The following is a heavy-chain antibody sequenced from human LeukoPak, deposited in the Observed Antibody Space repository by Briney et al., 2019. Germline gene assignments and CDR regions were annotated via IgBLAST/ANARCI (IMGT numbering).Heavy chain of an antibody. Sequence: GGSLRLSCAASGFTFSDHVMHWVRQAPGKGLEWISYMNSDRYSNTIYYGDTVKGRFTISRDNAKNSLYLQMNSLRDEDTAVYYCARDRDYAFDYWGQGTLVTVSS. D-gene: IGHD4-17*01. V-gene: IGHV3-48*02. CDR1: GFTFSDHV. CDR3: ARDRDYAFDY. CDR2: MNSDRYSNTI. J-gene: IGHJ4*02.